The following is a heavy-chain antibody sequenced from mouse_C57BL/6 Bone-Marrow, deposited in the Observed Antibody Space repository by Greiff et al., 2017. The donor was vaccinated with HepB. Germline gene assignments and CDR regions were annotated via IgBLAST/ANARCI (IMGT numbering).Heavy chain of an antibody. CDR2: INPSSGYT. CDR3: ASITPCWYFDV. J-gene: IGHJ1*01. D-gene: IGHD1-1*01. V-gene: IGHV1-7*01. CDR1: GYTFTSYW. Sequence: QVQLKQSGAELAKPGASVKLSCKASGYTFTSYWMHWVKQRPGQGLEWIGYINPSSGYTKYNQKFKGKATLTADKSSSTGYMQLSSLTYEDSAVYDCASITPCWYFDVWGWGTGVTVSS.